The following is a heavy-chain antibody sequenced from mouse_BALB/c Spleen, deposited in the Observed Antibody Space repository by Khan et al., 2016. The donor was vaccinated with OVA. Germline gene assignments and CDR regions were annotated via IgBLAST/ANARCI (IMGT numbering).Heavy chain of an antibody. CDR1: GYSLTNYY. J-gene: IGHJ3*01. CDR3: ARGYDFFAY. D-gene: IGHD2-14*01. V-gene: IGHV1-26*01. CDR2: VNPNTGNT. Sequence: VQLKESGPDLVKPGASVKMSCKASGYSLTNYYVNWVKQSHGKSLECIGRVNPNTGNTNYNQKFKGKAILIVDTSSSTAYMELRGLTSEDSAVYYCARGYDFFAYWGQGTLVTVSA.